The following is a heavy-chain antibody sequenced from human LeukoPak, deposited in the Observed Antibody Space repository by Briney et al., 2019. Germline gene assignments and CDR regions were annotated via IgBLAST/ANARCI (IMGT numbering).Heavy chain of an antibody. J-gene: IGHJ4*02. Sequence: ASVKVSCKAFGYTFTSYYMHWVRQAPGQGLEWMGIIDPSGGSTSYAQKFQGRVTMTRDTSTSTVYMELSSLRSEDTAVYYCAREISGWYDYWGQGTLVTVSS. CDR1: GYTFTSYY. V-gene: IGHV1-46*01. CDR2: IDPSGGST. D-gene: IGHD6-19*01. CDR3: AREISGWYDY.